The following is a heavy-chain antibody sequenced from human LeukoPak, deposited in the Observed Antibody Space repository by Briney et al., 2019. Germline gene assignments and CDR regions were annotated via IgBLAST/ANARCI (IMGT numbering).Heavy chain of an antibody. J-gene: IGHJ5*02. Sequence: PSETLSLTCPVSGASFSNYYWSWIRQPPGKGLEWIGHIYSSGSTNYNPSLKSRLTISLDTSKNQFSLRLSSVTAADTAVYYCARQFDPWGQGILVTVSS. CDR3: ARQFDP. CDR2: IYSSGST. V-gene: IGHV4-59*08. CDR1: GASFSNYY.